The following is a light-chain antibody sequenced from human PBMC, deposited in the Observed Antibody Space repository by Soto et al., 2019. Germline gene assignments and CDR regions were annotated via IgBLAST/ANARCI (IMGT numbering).Light chain of an antibody. J-gene: IGLJ2*01. CDR2: TDN. CDR3: AAWDDSLRGRV. Sequence: QSVLTQPPSASGTPGQRVTISCSGSNSNIGSNTVSWYQHLPGTAPKSLIYTDNPRPSELPDRIYGYRSGTSASLAISGLQSDDEAEYYCAAWDDSLRGRVFGGGTKVTVL. CDR1: NSNIGSNT. V-gene: IGLV1-44*01.